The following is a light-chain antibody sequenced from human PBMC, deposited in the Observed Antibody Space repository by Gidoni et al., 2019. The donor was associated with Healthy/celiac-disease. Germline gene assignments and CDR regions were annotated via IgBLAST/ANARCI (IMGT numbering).Light chain of an antibody. J-gene: IGKJ3*01. V-gene: IGKV3-20*01. CDR1: QSVSSSY. CDR2: GAS. CDR3: QQYGSSPLFT. Sequence: IVLTQSPGTLSLSPGERATLSCRTSQSVSSSYLAWYQQKPGQAPRLLIYGASSRATGIPDRFSGSGSGTDFTLTISRLEPEDFAVYYCQQYGSSPLFTFGPGTKVDIK.